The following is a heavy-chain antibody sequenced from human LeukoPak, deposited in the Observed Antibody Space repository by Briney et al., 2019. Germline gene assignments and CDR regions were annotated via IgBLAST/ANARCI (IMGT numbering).Heavy chain of an antibody. CDR2: ISGSGGST. D-gene: IGHD2-15*01. J-gene: IGHJ4*02. CDR1: GFTFSSYA. Sequence: GGSLRLSCAASGFTFSSYAMSWVRQAPGKGLEWVSAISGSGGSTYYADSVKGRFTISRDNSKNTLYLQMNSLRAEDTAVYYCAKGWGYCSGGSRRIPFDYWGQGTLVTVSS. CDR3: AKGWGYCSGGSRRIPFDY. V-gene: IGHV3-23*01.